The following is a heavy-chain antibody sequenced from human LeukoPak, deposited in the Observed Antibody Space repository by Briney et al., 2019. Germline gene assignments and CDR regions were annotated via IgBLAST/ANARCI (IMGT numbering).Heavy chain of an antibody. J-gene: IGHJ3*02. CDR1: VYTFTGYY. CDR2: INPNSGGT. V-gene: IGHV1-2*02. D-gene: IGHD1-26*01. Sequence: ASVKVSCKASVYTFTGYYMHWVRQAPGQGLEWMGWINPNSGGTNYAQKFQGRVTMTRDTSISTAYMELSRLRSDDTAVYYCGRMGSGSYYGAFDIWGQGTMVTASS. CDR3: GRMGSGSYYGAFDI.